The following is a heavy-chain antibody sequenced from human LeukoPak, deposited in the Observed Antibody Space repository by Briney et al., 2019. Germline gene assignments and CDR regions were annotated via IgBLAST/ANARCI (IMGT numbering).Heavy chain of an antibody. Sequence: GGSLRLSCAVWGSTFNSWSMIWLRQAPGKGLEWVPYISSSGSTIYYADSVKGRFTISRDNAKNSLYLQMNSLRDEDSAVYYCARDPHIAAAGTIFDYWGQGTLVTVSS. V-gene: IGHV3-48*02. CDR3: ARDPHIAAAGTIFDY. CDR2: ISSSGSTI. J-gene: IGHJ4*02. D-gene: IGHD6-13*01. CDR1: GSTFNSWS.